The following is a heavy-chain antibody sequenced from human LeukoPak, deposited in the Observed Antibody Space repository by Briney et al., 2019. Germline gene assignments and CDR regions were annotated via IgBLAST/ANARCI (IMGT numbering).Heavy chain of an antibody. Sequence: RPSETLSLTCTVSGDSINSLDLWSWVRQPPGKGLEWIGEMYLSGTTHSNPSVKSRVTISIDKSKNQFFLNLSSVTAADTAVYYCAVSGIQLWSSRYYYGMDVWGQGTTVTVSS. J-gene: IGHJ6*02. CDR2: MYLSGTT. CDR3: AVSGIQLWSSRYYYGMDV. D-gene: IGHD5-18*01. V-gene: IGHV4-4*02. CDR1: GDSINSLDL.